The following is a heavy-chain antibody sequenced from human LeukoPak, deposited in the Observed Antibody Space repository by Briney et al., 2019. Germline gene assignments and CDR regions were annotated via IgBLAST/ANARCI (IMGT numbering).Heavy chain of an antibody. D-gene: IGHD2-2*01. J-gene: IGHJ4*02. CDR1: GFTFSSYG. CDR2: IRYDGSNK. Sequence: GGSLRLSCAASGFTFSSYGMHWVRQAPGKGLEWVAFIRYDGSNKYYADSVKGRFTISRDNSKNTLYLQMNSLRAEDTAVYYCAKGPKGYCSSTSCYYFDYWGQGTLVTVSS. V-gene: IGHV3-30*02. CDR3: AKGPKGYCSSTSCYYFDY.